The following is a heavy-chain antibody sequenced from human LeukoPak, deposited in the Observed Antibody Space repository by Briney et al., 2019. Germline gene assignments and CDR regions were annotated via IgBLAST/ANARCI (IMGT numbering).Heavy chain of an antibody. Sequence: PGGSLRLSCAASGFTFSSYGMHWVRQAPGKGLEWVAVIWYDGSNKYYADSVKGRFTISRDNSKNTLYLQMNSLRAEDTAVYYCARVADSYAFDIWGQGTMVTVSS. D-gene: IGHD2-15*01. J-gene: IGHJ3*02. CDR3: ARVADSYAFDI. V-gene: IGHV3-33*01. CDR1: GFTFSSYG. CDR2: IWYDGSNK.